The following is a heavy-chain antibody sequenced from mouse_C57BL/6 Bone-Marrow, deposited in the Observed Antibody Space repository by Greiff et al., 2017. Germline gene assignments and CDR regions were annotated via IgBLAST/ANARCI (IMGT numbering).Heavy chain of an antibody. V-gene: IGHV1-64*01. CDR2: LHPNGGSP. CDR3: ARSYDYDDYTMDY. CDR1: GYTFTNYW. J-gene: IGHJ4*01. D-gene: IGHD2-4*01. Sequence: VQLQQPGAELVKPGASVKLSCKASGYTFTNYWMHWVKQRPGQGLAWIGMLHPNGGSPDYNEKFKSGATLSVDKASRTAYMKLSSLTAEDSAVYYCARSYDYDDYTMDYWGQGTSVTVSS.